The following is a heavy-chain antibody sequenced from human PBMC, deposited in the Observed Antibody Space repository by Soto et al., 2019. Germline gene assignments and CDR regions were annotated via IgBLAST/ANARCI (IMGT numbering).Heavy chain of an antibody. CDR2: ISSSGSTI. Sequence: GGSLRLSCAASGFTFSDYYMSWIRQAPGKGLEWVSYISSSGSTIYYADPVKGRFTISRDNAKNSLYLQMNSLRAEDTAVYYCARERLADYYYGSGTDAFDIWGQGTMVTVSS. CDR1: GFTFSDYY. CDR3: ARERLADYYYGSGTDAFDI. V-gene: IGHV3-11*01. D-gene: IGHD3-10*01. J-gene: IGHJ3*02.